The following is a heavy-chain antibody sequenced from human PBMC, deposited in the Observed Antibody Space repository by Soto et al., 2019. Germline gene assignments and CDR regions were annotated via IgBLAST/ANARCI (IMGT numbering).Heavy chain of an antibody. V-gene: IGHV1-69*01. CDR3: ARTIRAGNALNYCDF. D-gene: IGHD6-19*01. J-gene: IGHJ4*02. CDR2: IIPMYGTT. CDR1: GGTFSRYA. Sequence: QVQVVQSGAEVKKPGSSVKVSCKTSGGTFSRYAISWVRQAPGQGLEWMGGIIPMYGTTHYGQKFQDRVTVTADESTSTAYRDLSSLRSDDTAVYYCARTIRAGNALNYCDFWGQGTLVTVSS.